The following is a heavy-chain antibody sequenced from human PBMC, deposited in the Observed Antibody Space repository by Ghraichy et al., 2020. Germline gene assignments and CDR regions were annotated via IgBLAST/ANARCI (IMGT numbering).Heavy chain of an antibody. CDR2: INHSGST. V-gene: IGHV4-39*07. J-gene: IGHJ3*02. CDR3: ARSSHYGDYVDLWAFDI. CDR1: GGSISTSGYY. D-gene: IGHD4-17*01. Sequence: SETLSLTCTVSGGSISTSGYYWSWIRQPPGKGLEWIGEINHSGSTNYNPSLKSRVTISVDTSKNQFSLKLSSVTAADTAVYYCARSSHYGDYVDLWAFDIWGQGTMVTVSS.